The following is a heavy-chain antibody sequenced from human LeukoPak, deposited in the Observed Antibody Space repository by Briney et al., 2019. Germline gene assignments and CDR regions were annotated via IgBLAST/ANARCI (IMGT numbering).Heavy chain of an antibody. CDR3: VKDRVDGSGSQFDY. Sequence: GGSLRLSCVLSGFSFSSYATSWVRQAPGKGLEWVSAISGSGDITYFADSVQGRFTVSRDSSKSTVYLQMNSLRAEDTAMYYCVKDRVDGSGSQFDYWGQGTLVTVSS. CDR2: ISGSGDIT. D-gene: IGHD3-10*01. J-gene: IGHJ4*02. V-gene: IGHV3-23*01. CDR1: GFSFSSYA.